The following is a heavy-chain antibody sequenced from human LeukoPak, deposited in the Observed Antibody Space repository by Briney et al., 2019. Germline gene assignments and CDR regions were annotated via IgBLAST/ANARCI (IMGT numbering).Heavy chain of an antibody. CDR1: GYSISSGYY. CDR2: IYHSGST. V-gene: IGHV4-38-2*02. Sequence: SETLSLTCTVSGYSISSGYYWGWIRQPPGKGLEWIGSIYHSGSTYYNPSLKSRVTISVDTSKNQFSLKLSSVTAADTAVYYCAREVYYYGSGSPLYLDYWGQGTLVTVSS. CDR3: AREVYYYGSGSPLYLDY. D-gene: IGHD3-10*01. J-gene: IGHJ4*02.